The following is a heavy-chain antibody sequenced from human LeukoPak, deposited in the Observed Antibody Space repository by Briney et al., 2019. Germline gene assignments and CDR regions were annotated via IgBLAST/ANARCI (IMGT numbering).Heavy chain of an antibody. CDR1: GFTFSTYS. J-gene: IGHJ4*02. Sequence: GGSLRLSCAASGFTFSTYSMNWVRQAPGKGLEWVSCISSSSSYIYYADSVKGRFTISRDNAKNSLYLQMNSLRADDTAVYYCAHSKAVAGFGTFDFWGQGTLVTVSS. CDR3: AHSKAVAGFGTFDF. D-gene: IGHD6-19*01. V-gene: IGHV3-21*01. CDR2: ISSSSSYI.